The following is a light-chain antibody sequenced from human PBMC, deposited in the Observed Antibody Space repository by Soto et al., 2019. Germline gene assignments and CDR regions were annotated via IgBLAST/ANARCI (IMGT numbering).Light chain of an antibody. Sequence: DIQMTQSPSSLSASVGDRVTITCRASQSISINLNWYQQRPGKAPKLMIYDASSLQSGVSSRFSGSGSGTDFTLTISDLQPEDFATYYCQQSYSTLFTFVPGTKVDIK. CDR1: QSISIN. V-gene: IGKV1-39*01. J-gene: IGKJ3*01. CDR3: QQSYSTLFT. CDR2: DAS.